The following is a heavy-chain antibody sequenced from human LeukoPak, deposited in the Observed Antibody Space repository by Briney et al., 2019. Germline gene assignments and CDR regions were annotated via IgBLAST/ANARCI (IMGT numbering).Heavy chain of an antibody. D-gene: IGHD6-19*01. J-gene: IGHJ3*02. V-gene: IGHV3-23*01. CDR2: ISGSGDST. Sequence: QPGGSLRLSCAAPGFTFSSYAMSWVRQAPGKGLEWVSVISGSGDSTYYADSVKGRFTISRDNSKNTLYLQMNSLRAEDTAVYYCAKSRAGSSYDGLHIWGQGTMVTVSS. CDR1: GFTFSSYA. CDR3: AKSRAGSSYDGLHI.